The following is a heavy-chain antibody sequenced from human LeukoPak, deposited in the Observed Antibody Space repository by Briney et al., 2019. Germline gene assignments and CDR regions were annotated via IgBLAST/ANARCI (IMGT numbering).Heavy chain of an antibody. J-gene: IGHJ4*02. Sequence: SETLSLTCTVSGGSISSSSYHWGWIRQPPGKGLGWSGSVYNGGSTYYNPSLESRVTVSVDTSKNQFSLKLSSVTAADTAIYYYARLGSSSGRYYFDYRGQGTLVTVSS. CDR1: GGSISSSSYH. CDR3: ARLGSSSGRYYFDY. CDR2: VYNGGST. V-gene: IGHV4-39*01. D-gene: IGHD6-6*01.